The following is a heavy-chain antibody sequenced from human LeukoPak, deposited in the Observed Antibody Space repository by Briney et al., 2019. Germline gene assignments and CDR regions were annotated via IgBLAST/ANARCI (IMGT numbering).Heavy chain of an antibody. CDR2: ISYDGSNK. CDR3: ASWVAATGDFDY. CDR1: GFTFSSYA. D-gene: IGHD2-15*01. Sequence: GGSLRLSCAASGFTFSSYAMHWVRQAPGKGLEWVAVISYDGSNKYYADSVKGRFTISRDNSKNTLYLQMNSLRAEDTAVYYCASWVAATGDFDYWGQGTLVTVSS. J-gene: IGHJ4*02. V-gene: IGHV3-30*04.